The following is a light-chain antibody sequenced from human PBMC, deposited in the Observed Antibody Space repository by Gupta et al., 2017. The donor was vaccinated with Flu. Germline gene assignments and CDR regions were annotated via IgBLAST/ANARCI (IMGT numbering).Light chain of an antibody. V-gene: IGLV1-51*02. J-gene: IGLJ2*01. CDR3: GTWDSSLSVVV. CDR2: ENN. CDR1: SSNIGNNY. Sequence: QSVLPQPPSVSAAPGQKVTISCSGSSSNIGNNYVSWYQQLPGTAPKLLIYENNKRPSEIPDRFSGSKSGTSTTLGITGLQTGDEADYYCGTWDSSLSVVVFGGGTKLTV.